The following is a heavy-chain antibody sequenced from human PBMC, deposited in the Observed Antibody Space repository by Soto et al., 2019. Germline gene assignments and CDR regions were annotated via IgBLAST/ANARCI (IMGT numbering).Heavy chain of an antibody. D-gene: IGHD3-22*01. Sequence: GASVKVSCKASCYTFTSYGISLLRQSPGQGLEWMGWISAYNGNTNYAQKLQGRVTMTTDTSTSTAYMELRSLRSDDTAVYFCARQATGYYYGWFDPWGQGTLVTVSS. CDR1: CYTFTSYG. J-gene: IGHJ5*02. CDR3: ARQATGYYYGWFDP. V-gene: IGHV1-18*01. CDR2: ISAYNGNT.